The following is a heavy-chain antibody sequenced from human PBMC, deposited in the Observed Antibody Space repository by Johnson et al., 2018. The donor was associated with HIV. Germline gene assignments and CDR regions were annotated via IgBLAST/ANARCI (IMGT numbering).Heavy chain of an antibody. CDR2: ISYDGSSK. Sequence: QVQLVESGGGVVQPGRSLRLSCAASGFTFSSYAMHWVRQAPGKGLEWVAVISYDGSSKFYADSVTGRFTISRDNSKNTLYLQMNSLTGEDTAIYYCAAGGGDCYPSHWGFCAFDIWGRGTMVIVSS. V-gene: IGHV3-30*04. J-gene: IGHJ3*02. CDR3: AAGGGDCYPSHWGFCAFDI. CDR1: GFTFSSYA. D-gene: IGHD2-21*01.